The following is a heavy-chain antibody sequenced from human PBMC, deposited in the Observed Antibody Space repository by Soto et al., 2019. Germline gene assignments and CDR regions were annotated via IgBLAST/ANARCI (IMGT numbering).Heavy chain of an antibody. J-gene: IGHJ5*02. CDR2: IYYSGKT. V-gene: IGHV4-30-4*01. Sequence: QVQLQESGPGLVKPSQTLSLTCSVSGGSISSGGDYWSWIRQPPGKGLEWIGYIYYSGKTYYNPSLKRRVTISVDTSKNQFSLKLSSVTAADTAVYYCARIEAAGNEVWFDPWGQGTLVTVSS. CDR1: GGSISSGGDY. CDR3: ARIEAAGNEVWFDP. D-gene: IGHD6-13*01.